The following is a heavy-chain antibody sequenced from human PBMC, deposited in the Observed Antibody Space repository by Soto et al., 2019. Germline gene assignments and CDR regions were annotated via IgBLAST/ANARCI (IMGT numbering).Heavy chain of an antibody. CDR2: IWHDGSKK. CDR3: ARDVWGVAYTSIDY. V-gene: IGHV3-33*01. D-gene: IGHD3-10*02. Sequence: QVHLVESGGGVVQPGRSLRISCAASVFSFSTYGIHWFRQAPVKGLEWVAVIWHDGSKKYYVDSVKGRFTISRDNSKDKVTMQMNSLRVEDTAVYYCARDVWGVAYTSIDYWGLGTMCTVSS. J-gene: IGHJ4*02. CDR1: VFSFSTYG.